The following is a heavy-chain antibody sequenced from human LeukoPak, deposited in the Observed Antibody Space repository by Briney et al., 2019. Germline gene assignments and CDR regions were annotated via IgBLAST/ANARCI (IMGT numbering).Heavy chain of an antibody. D-gene: IGHD3-10*01. J-gene: IGHJ3*02. CDR3: AKSVGIIRRGAFDI. V-gene: IGHV3-23*01. CDR1: GFTFSTYA. Sequence: GGSLRLSCAASGFTFSTYAMSWVRQAPGKGLEWVSGISGGGATTYYADSAKGRFTISRDNSKNTLYVQMNSLRAEDTAVYYCAKSVGIIRRGAFDIWGQGTMVTVSS. CDR2: ISGGGATT.